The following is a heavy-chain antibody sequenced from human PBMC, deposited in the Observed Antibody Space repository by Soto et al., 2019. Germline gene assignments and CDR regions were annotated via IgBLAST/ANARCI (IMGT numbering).Heavy chain of an antibody. Sequence: SEPLSLTCRVSGFPISSDYYCWCGRLPPGKGLEWIGSIYPSVSSYHNPSLETRVRLSIDTSKNQFTLNLTSVTAADTALYYCAREKVGTTFFDNWGQGIQVTVSS. CDR2: IYPSVSS. V-gene: IGHV4-38-2*02. J-gene: IGHJ4*02. D-gene: IGHD1-1*01. CDR3: AREKVGTTFFDN. CDR1: GFPISSDYY.